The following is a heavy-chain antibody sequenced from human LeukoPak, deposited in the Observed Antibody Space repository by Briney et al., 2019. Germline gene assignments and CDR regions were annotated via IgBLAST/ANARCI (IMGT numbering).Heavy chain of an antibody. CDR3: ARAPTRKYCSGGSCYSALFDY. Sequence: GASVKVSCKASGYTFTGYYMHWVRQAPGQGLEWMGWINPNSGGTNYAQKFQGRVTMTRDTSISTAYMELSRLRSDDTAVYYCARAPTRKYCSGGSCYSALFDYWGQGTLVTVSS. J-gene: IGHJ4*02. V-gene: IGHV1-2*02. CDR2: INPNSGGT. D-gene: IGHD2-15*01. CDR1: GYTFTGYY.